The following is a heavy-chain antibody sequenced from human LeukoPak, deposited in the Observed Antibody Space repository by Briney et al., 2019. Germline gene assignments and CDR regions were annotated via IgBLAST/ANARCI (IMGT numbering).Heavy chain of an antibody. CDR3: ARYYYGSSGQGFDAFDI. CDR1: GYRFINYS. CDR2: IYPGDSDT. Sequence: GGSLKISGKGSGYRFINYSIGWVRQMPGKGLEWKGIIYPGDSDTKYSPTFQGQVTISADKSISAAYLQWSSLKASDTAMYYCARYYYGSSGQGFDAFDIWGQGTMVTVSS. V-gene: IGHV5-51*01. D-gene: IGHD3-22*01. J-gene: IGHJ3*02.